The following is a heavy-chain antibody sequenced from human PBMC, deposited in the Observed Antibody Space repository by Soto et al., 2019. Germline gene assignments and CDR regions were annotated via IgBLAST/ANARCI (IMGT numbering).Heavy chain of an antibody. Sequence: GGSLRLSCAASGFTFSSYWMSWVRQAPGRGLEWVANINQDATRQSFVDSVEGRFSISRDNAKNSVYLQMNNLRVDDTAVYYCARVGLFDGNKPITLEFWGQGTLVTVSS. CDR2: INQDATRQ. CDR1: GFTFSSYW. V-gene: IGHV3-7*03. CDR3: ARVGLFDGNKPITLEF. D-gene: IGHD3-10*01. J-gene: IGHJ4*02.